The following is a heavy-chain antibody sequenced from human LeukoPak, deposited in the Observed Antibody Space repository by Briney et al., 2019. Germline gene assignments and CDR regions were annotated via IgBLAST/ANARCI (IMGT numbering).Heavy chain of an antibody. V-gene: IGHV4-61*05. Sequence: PSETLSLTCTVSGDSMTGTSHYWNWIRLSPGKGLEWIGYTYYIGSAYYNPSLKSRVTISADTSKNQFSLNLNSVTAADTAVYYCARRLFQLSRYAFDIWGQGTMVAVSS. CDR1: GDSMTGTSHY. CDR2: TYYIGSA. CDR3: ARRLFQLSRYAFDI. D-gene: IGHD1-1*01. J-gene: IGHJ3*02.